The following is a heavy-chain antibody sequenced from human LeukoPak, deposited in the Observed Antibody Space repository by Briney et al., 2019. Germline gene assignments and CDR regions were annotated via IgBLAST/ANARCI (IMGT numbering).Heavy chain of an antibody. CDR1: GGTFSSYA. CDR3: ARDLTQYQLLSRTGFYP. V-gene: IGHV1-69*13. J-gene: IGHJ5*02. D-gene: IGHD2-2*01. Sequence: SVKVSCKASGGTFSSYAISWVRQAPGQGREWMGVIIPIFGTANYAQKFQGRVTITADGSTSTAYMELSSPRSEDTAVYYCARDLTQYQLLSRTGFYPWGQGTLVTVSS. CDR2: IIPIFGTA.